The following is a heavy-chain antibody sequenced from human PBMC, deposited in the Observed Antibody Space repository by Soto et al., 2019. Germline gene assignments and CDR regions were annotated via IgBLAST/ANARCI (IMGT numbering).Heavy chain of an antibody. CDR3: ARVKAARLRDYYYYGMDV. D-gene: IGHD6-6*01. Sequence: PSETLSLTCAVSGGSISSSNWCSWVRQPPGKGLEWIGEIYHSGSTNYNPSLKSRVTISVDKSKNQCSLKLSSVTAADTAVYYCARVKAARLRDYYYYGMDVWGQGTTVTVSS. J-gene: IGHJ6*02. CDR2: IYHSGST. V-gene: IGHV4-4*02. CDR1: GGSISSSNW.